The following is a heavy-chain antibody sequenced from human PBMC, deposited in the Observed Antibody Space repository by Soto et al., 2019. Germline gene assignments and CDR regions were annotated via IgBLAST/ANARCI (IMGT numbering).Heavy chain of an antibody. V-gene: IGHV4-34*01. Sequence: SETLSLTCTVSGGSIRSGGYFWSWVRQQPGKGLEWIGEINHSGSTNYNPSLKSRVTISVDTSKNQFSLKLSSVTAADTAVYYCARGDYDFWSGYYTLDYWGQGTLVTVSS. D-gene: IGHD3-3*01. CDR3: ARGDYDFWSGYYTLDY. J-gene: IGHJ4*02. CDR1: GGSIRSGGYF. CDR2: INHSGST.